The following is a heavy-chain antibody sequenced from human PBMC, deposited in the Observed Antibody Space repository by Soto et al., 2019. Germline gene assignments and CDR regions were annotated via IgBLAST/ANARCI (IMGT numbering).Heavy chain of an antibody. CDR1: GGTFSSSA. D-gene: IGHD2-2*01. V-gene: IGHV1-69*13. CDR2: IIPIPGTA. Sequence: SVKVSCKASGGTFSSSAISWVRQAPGQGLEWMGGIIPIPGTANYAQKFQGRVTIAADESTSTAYMELSSLRSEDTAVYYCARSQGSSTSLEIYYYYYYGMDVWGPGTTVTVSS. CDR3: ARSQGSSTSLEIYYYYYYGMDV. J-gene: IGHJ6*02.